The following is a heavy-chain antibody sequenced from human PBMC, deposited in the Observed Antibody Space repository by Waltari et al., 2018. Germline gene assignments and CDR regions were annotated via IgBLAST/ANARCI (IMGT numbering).Heavy chain of an antibody. D-gene: IGHD3-10*01. CDR3: ARVLLWFGEPLAFDY. Sequence: QVQLQESGPGLVTPSETLSLTCTVSGGSISSYYWSWIRQPPGKGLEWIGYIYYSGSTNYNPSLKSRVTISVDTSKNQFSLKLSSVTAADTAVYYCARVLLWFGEPLAFDYWGQGTLVTVSS. CDR1: GGSISSYY. J-gene: IGHJ4*02. V-gene: IGHV4-59*01. CDR2: IYYSGST.